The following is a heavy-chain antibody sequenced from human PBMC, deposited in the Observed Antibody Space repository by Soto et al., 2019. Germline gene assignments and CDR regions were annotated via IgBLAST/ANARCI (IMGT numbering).Heavy chain of an antibody. CDR1: GFTFNDYA. CDR2: VSWNGDKI. D-gene: IGHD6-25*01. Sequence: EVQLVESGGGLVQPGRSLRLSCAASGFTFNDYAIHWVRQVPGKGLEWVPGVSWNGDKIEYADSVKGRFTISRDNAKKSLYLQMNSLRAEDTALYHCAKSRGYSRSFDYWGQGTLVTVSS. CDR3: AKSRGYSRSFDY. J-gene: IGHJ4*02. V-gene: IGHV3-9*01.